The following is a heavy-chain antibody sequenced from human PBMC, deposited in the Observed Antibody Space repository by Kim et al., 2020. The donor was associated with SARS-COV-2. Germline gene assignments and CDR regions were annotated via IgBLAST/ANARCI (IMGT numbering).Heavy chain of an antibody. Sequence: GGSLRLSCAASGLSFDSSAMNCDRQAPGKGLEWVAVISFDGRNKAYAGSVKGRVTISRDNSKSTLHLQMNSLRVEDTAVYYCARGNYYESVSLSDYYDGMDVWGQGTTVTVSS. CDR1: GLSFDSSA. V-gene: IGHV3-30-3*01. D-gene: IGHD3-10*01. J-gene: IGHJ6*02. CDR3: ARGNYYESVSLSDYYDGMDV. CDR2: ISFDGRNK.